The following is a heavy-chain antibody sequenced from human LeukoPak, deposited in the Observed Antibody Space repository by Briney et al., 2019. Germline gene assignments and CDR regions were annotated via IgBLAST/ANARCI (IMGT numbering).Heavy chain of an antibody. D-gene: IGHD6-19*01. CDR1: GYSFTGDD. CDR3: ATVDQWLAYDY. Sequence: ASVKVSCKASGYSFTGDDIHCGRQAPGQGLEWMGWINPNTGGTNFAQKFQGRVTMTRDTSITTTHMELSSLRSDDTAVYYCATVDQWLAYDYWGQGTLVTVSS. J-gene: IGHJ4*02. V-gene: IGHV1-2*02. CDR2: INPNTGGT.